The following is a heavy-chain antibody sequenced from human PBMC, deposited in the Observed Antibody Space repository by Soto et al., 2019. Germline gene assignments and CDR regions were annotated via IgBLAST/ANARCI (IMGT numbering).Heavy chain of an antibody. D-gene: IGHD3-16*02. CDR1: GYPFTSYD. J-gene: IGHJ4*02. CDR3: ARARGVISVGVLGY. Sequence: QVKLVQSGAEVKKPGASVKVSCKASGYPFTSYDISWVRQAPGQGLEWMGWISAYNGNTNYAQKLQGRVTMTTDTSTSTAYMELRSLRSDDTAVYYCARARGVISVGVLGYWGQGTLVTVSS. V-gene: IGHV1-18*01. CDR2: ISAYNGNT.